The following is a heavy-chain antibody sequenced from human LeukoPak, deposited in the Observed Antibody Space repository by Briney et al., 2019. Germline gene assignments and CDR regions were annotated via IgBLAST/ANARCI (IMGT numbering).Heavy chain of an antibody. V-gene: IGHV1-46*01. D-gene: IGHD6-19*01. Sequence: GGSLRLSCAASGFTFTSCYMHWVRQAPGQGLEWMGIINPSGGSTSYAQKFQGRVTMTRDMSTSTVYMELSSLRSEDTAVYYCARDRRWASEQWLVIGWYFDLWGRGTLVTVSS. J-gene: IGHJ2*01. CDR3: ARDRRWASEQWLVIGWYFDL. CDR1: GFTFTSCY. CDR2: INPSGGST.